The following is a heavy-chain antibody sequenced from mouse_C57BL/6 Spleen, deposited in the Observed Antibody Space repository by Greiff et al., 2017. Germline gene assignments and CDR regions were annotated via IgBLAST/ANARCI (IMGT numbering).Heavy chain of an antibody. CDR2: INPYNGDT. CDR1: GYSFTGYF. CDR3: AREGSNYVGDFDY. Sequence: VQLKQSGPELVKPGDSVKISCKASGYSFTGYFMNWVMQSHGKSLEWIGRINPYNGDTFYNQKFKGKATLTVDKSSSTAHMELRSLTSEDSAVYYCAREGSNYVGDFDYWGQGTTLTVSS. J-gene: IGHJ2*01. D-gene: IGHD2-5*01. V-gene: IGHV1-20*01.